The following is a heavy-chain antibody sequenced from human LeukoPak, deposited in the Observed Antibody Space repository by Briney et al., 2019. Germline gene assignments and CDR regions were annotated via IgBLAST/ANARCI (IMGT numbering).Heavy chain of an antibody. CDR3: ARHYPMNYYYYGMDV. V-gene: IGHV4-59*08. J-gene: IGHJ6*02. CDR1: GGSISSYY. CDR2: IYYSGST. Sequence: SETLSLTCTVSGGSISSYYWSWIRQPPGKGLEWIGYIYYSGSTNYNPSLKGRVTISVDTSKNQFSLKLSSVTAADTAVYYCARHYPMNYYYYGMDVWGQGTTVTVSS.